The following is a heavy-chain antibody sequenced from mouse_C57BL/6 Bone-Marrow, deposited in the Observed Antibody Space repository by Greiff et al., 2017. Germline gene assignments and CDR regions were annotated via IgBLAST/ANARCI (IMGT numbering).Heavy chain of an antibody. CDR1: GYAFTNYL. J-gene: IGHJ1*03. Sequence: QVQLQQSGAELVRPGTSVKVSCKASGYAFTNYLIEWVKQRPGQGLEWIGVINPGSGGTNYNEKFKGKATLTAAKSPSTAYLQLSSLTYEEAAVYFWGRAGYRDVGGWGRGATGPGPS. V-gene: IGHV1-54*01. CDR2: INPGSGGT. CDR3: GRAGYRDVGG.